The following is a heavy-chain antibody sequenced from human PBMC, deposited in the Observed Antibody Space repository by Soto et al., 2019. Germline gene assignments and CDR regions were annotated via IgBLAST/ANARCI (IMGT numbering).Heavy chain of an antibody. CDR1: GFTFSSYA. CDR2: ISGSGGST. Sequence: EVQLLESGGGLVQPGGSLRLSCAASGFTFSSYAMSWVRQAPGKGLEWVSAISGSGGSTYYADSVKGRFTISSDNSKTTLYLQMNSLRAEDTAVYYCAKVSDDSEAFDIWGQGTMVTVSS. CDR3: AKVSDDSEAFDI. V-gene: IGHV3-23*01. D-gene: IGHD3-16*01. J-gene: IGHJ3*02.